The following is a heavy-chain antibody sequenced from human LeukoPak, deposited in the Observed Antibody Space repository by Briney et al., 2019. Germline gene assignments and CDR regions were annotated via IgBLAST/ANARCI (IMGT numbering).Heavy chain of an antibody. Sequence: GGSLRLSCAAYGFTFSSYAMSWVRQAPGKGLEWVSAISGSGGSTYYADSVKGRFTISRDDSKNTLYLQMNSLRAEDTAVYYCAKDRSSAGQDCWGQGTLVTVSS. CDR1: GFTFSSYA. CDR2: ISGSGGST. J-gene: IGHJ4*02. V-gene: IGHV3-23*01. CDR3: AKDRSSAGQDC. D-gene: IGHD6-25*01.